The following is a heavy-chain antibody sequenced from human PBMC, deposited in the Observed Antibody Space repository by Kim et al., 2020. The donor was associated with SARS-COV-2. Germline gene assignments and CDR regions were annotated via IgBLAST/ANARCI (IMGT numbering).Heavy chain of an antibody. V-gene: IGHV3-7*03. CDR3: ASTQTFDY. J-gene: IGHJ4*02. CDR2: EGSGG. Sequence: EGSGGHYVDSVKGRSTISRDNAKNSLYLQMKSLRAEDTAVYYCASTQTFDYWGQGTLVTVSS.